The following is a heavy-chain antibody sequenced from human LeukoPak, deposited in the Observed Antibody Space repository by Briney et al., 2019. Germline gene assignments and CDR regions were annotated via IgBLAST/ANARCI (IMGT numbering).Heavy chain of an antibody. CDR3: ARVKGLRFLEWFDY. V-gene: IGHV3-33*01. CDR2: IWYDGSNK. CDR1: GFTFSSFG. D-gene: IGHD3-3*01. Sequence: PGGSLGLSCAASGFTFSSFGMHWVRQAPGKGLEWVAVIWYDGSNKYYADSVKGRFTISRDNSKNTLYLQMNSLRAEDTAVYYCARVKGLRFLEWFDYWGQGTLVTVSS. J-gene: IGHJ4*02.